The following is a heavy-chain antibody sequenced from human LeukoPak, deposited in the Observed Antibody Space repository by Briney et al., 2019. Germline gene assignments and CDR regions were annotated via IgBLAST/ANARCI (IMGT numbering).Heavy chain of an antibody. D-gene: IGHD3-3*01. Sequence: GGSLRLSCAASGFTFTTYSMNWVRQAPGKGLEWVSSISSSSSYIYYADSVKDRFTISRDNAKNSLYLQMNSLRAEDTAVYYCARRGYYEFWSGYFQRFEGWFDPWGQGTLVTVSS. CDR1: GFTFTTYS. J-gene: IGHJ5*02. CDR2: ISSSSSYI. V-gene: IGHV3-21*01. CDR3: ARRGYYEFWSGYFQRFEGWFDP.